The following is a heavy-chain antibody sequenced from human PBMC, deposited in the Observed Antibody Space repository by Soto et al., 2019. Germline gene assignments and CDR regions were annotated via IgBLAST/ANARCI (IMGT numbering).Heavy chain of an antibody. Sequence: SETLSLTCTVSGGSISSGGYSWTWIRQSPGKGLEWIGYTYQSGSAYYNPSPKSRVTISVDRSKNQFSLNLTSVTAADTAVYYCARDYYVMDVWGQGTTVTVSS. CDR2: TYQSGSA. J-gene: IGHJ6*02. CDR3: ARDYYVMDV. CDR1: GGSISSGGYS. V-gene: IGHV4-30-2*06.